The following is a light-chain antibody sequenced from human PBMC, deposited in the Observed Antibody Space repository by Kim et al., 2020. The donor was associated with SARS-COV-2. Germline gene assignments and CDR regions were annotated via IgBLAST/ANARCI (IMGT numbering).Light chain of an antibody. V-gene: IGKV1-17*01. Sequence: SSVADRVTITGRASQDIRNDLGWYQHNPGRAPKRLIYGASSLQSGVPSRFSGSGSGTEFTLTISSLQPEDFATYFCLQHNTYPITFGQGTRLEIK. CDR3: LQHNTYPIT. CDR2: GAS. CDR1: QDIRND. J-gene: IGKJ5*01.